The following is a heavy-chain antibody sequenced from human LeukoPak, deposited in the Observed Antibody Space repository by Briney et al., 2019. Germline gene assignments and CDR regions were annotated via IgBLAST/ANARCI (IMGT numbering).Heavy chain of an antibody. D-gene: IGHD3-22*01. Sequence: SVKVSCKASGGTFSSYAISWVRQAPGQGLEWMGGIIPIFGTANYAQKFQGRVTITADESTSTAYMELSSLRSEDTAVYYCARDSLGYYVSSGYYGPYGMDVWGQGTTVTVSS. CDR1: GGTFSSYA. CDR2: IIPIFGTA. CDR3: ARDSLGYYVSSGYYGPYGMDV. J-gene: IGHJ6*02. V-gene: IGHV1-69*13.